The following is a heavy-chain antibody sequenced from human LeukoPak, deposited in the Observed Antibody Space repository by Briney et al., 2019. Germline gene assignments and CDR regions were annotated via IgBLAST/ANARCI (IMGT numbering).Heavy chain of an antibody. D-gene: IGHD6-13*01. V-gene: IGHV4-59*01. J-gene: IGHJ4*02. CDR2: IYYSGST. Sequence: PSETLSLTCTVSGGSLSSYYWSWLRQPPAKGLEWIGYIYYSGSTNYNPSLKSPVTISVDTSKNQFSLKLSSVTAADTAVYYCAAQHFTEAWYFDYWGQGTLVTVSS. CDR3: AAQHFTEAWYFDY. CDR1: GGSLSSYY.